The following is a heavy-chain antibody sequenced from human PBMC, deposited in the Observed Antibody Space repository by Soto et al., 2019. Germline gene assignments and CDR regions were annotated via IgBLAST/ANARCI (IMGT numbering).Heavy chain of an antibody. CDR1: GGSVKSAVDY. CDR3: ARNVKGLVWRYYYGMDV. CDR2: LYYSGSP. J-gene: IGHJ6*02. D-gene: IGHD3-16*01. Sequence: PSETIALTCTDCGGSVKSAVDYLTWIQKPPGKVLEWIGYLYYSGSPDYNPSLKSRVTISVDTSKNHFSLKLSSVTAADTAVYYCARNVKGLVWRYYYGMDVRGQAPTGTV. V-gene: IGHV4-61*03.